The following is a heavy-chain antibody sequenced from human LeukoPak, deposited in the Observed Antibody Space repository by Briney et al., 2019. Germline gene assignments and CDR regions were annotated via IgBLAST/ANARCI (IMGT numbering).Heavy chain of an antibody. V-gene: IGHV4-39*07. CDR2: IFYSGST. Sequence: SETLSLTCTVSGGSISSSSYYWGWIRQPPGKGLEWIGSIFYSGSTYYNPSLKSRVTISEDTSKNQFSLKLSSVTAADTAVYYCARDMAAAYDYWGQGTLVTVSS. J-gene: IGHJ4*02. CDR3: ARDMAAAYDY. D-gene: IGHD5-24*01. CDR1: GGSISSSSYY.